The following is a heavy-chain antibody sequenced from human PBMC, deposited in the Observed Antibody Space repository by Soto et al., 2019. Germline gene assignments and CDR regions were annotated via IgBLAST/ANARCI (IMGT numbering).Heavy chain of an antibody. CDR1: GSAICSSY. CDR3: ARATLHHGDYVYLFDY. Sequence: SSGTPSHNLTNSGSAICSSYWSRARPPPGKGLEWIGYIYYSGSTNYNPSLKSRVTISVDTSKNQFSLKLSSVTAADTAVYYCARATLHHGDYVYLFDYWGHGTLVTVS. D-gene: IGHD4-17*01. V-gene: IGHV4-59*01. CDR2: IYYSGST. J-gene: IGHJ4*01.